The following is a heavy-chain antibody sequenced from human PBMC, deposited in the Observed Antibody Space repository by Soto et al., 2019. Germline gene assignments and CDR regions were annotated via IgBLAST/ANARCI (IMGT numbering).Heavy chain of an antibody. D-gene: IGHD3-22*01. CDR3: ASEYYDSSGYQAPSQLRYYYYVMDV. CDR2: IIPIFGTA. CDR1: GGTFSSYA. Sequence: ASVKVSCKASGGTFSSYAISWVRQAPGQGLEWMGGIIPIFGTANYAQKFQGRVTITADESTSTAYMELSSLRSEDTAVYYCASEYYDSSGYQAPSQLRYYYYVMDVWGQGTTVTVSS. J-gene: IGHJ6*02. V-gene: IGHV1-69*13.